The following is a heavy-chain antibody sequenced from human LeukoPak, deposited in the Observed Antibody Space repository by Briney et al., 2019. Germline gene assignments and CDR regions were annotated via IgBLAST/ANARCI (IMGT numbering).Heavy chain of an antibody. J-gene: IGHJ4*02. CDR2: ISSSGSTI. CDR3: ARFFWSGYLFDY. D-gene: IGHD3-3*01. CDR1: GFTFSSYE. Sequence: GGSLRPSYPASGFTFSSYEMNWVRQAPGKGLEWVSYISSSGSTIYYADSVKGRFTISRDNAKNSLYLQMNSLRAEDTAVYYCARFFWSGYLFDYWGQGTLVTVSS. V-gene: IGHV3-48*03.